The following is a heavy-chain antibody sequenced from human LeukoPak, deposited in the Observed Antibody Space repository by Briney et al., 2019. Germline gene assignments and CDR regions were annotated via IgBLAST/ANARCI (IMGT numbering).Heavy chain of an antibody. J-gene: IGHJ6*02. CDR3: AKDRGLIVVPAAIPLTYYYYGMDV. Sequence: PGRSLRLSCAASGFTFSSYGMHWVRPAPGKGLEWVAVISYDGSNKYYADSVKGRFTISRDNSKNTLYLQMNSLRAEDTAVYYCAKDRGLIVVPAAIPLTYYYYGMDVWGQGTTVTVSS. V-gene: IGHV3-30*18. CDR1: GFTFSSYG. D-gene: IGHD2-2*02. CDR2: ISYDGSNK.